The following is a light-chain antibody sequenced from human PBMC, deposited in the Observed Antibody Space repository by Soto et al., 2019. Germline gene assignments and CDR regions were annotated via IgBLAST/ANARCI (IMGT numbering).Light chain of an antibody. J-gene: IGKJ4*01. CDR2: DAS. Sequence: DIQMTQSPSSLSASVGDRVTITCQASQDITDHLNWYQQKPGKAPTLLIYDASKLEAGVQSRFSGSGSGTHVTFTITSLQHEDLASYYCQQCGDLPLTFGGGTKVE. CDR1: QDITDH. CDR3: QQCGDLPLT. V-gene: IGKV1-33*01.